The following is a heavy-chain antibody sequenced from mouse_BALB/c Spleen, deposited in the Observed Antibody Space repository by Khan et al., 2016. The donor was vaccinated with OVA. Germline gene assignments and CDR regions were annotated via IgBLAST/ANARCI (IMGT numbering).Heavy chain of an antibody. Sequence: QVRLQQSGAELMKPGASVMISCKAAAYTFSNYWIEWVKQRPGHGLEWIGEILPGSGSSNYSEKFEGKATFTADTSSNTAYMQLNSLTSEDSAVYYCARNDYYGSPFHFDYWGQGTTLTVSS. V-gene: IGHV1-9*01. CDR1: AYTFSNYW. CDR2: ILPGSGSS. CDR3: ARNDYYGSPFHFDY. D-gene: IGHD1-1*01. J-gene: IGHJ2*01.